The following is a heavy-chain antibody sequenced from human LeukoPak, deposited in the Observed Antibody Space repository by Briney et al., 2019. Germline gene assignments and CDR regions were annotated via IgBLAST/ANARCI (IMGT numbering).Heavy chain of an antibody. J-gene: IGHJ3*02. CDR3: AKDSGSGWYMGSDDAFDI. D-gene: IGHD6-19*01. V-gene: IGHV3-30*02. CDR2: IRYDGSNK. CDR1: GFTFSSYG. Sequence: GGSLRLSCAASGFTFSSYGMHWVRQAPGKGLEWVAFIRYDGSNKYYADSVKGRFTISRDNSKNTLYLQMNSLRAEDTAVYYCAKDSGSGWYMGSDDAFDIWGQGTMVTVSS.